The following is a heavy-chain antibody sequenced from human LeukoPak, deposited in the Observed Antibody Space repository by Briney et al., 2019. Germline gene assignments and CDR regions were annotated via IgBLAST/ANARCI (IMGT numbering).Heavy chain of an antibody. J-gene: IGHJ4*02. CDR2: IFSGGTT. D-gene: IGHD5-18*01. Sequence: GGSLRLSCAASGFTVSSNYMSWVRQAPGKGLEWVSVIFSGGTTYYADSVKGRFTIFRHNSENTLYLQMNSLRGEDTAVYYCARGVLGYSYGFDYWGQGTLVTVSS. V-gene: IGHV3-53*04. CDR1: GFTVSSNY. CDR3: ARGVLGYSYGFDY.